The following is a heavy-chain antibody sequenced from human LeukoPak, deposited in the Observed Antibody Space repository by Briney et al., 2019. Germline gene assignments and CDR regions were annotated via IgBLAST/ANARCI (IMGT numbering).Heavy chain of an antibody. Sequence: GGSLRLSCAASGFTFSSYAMHWVRQAPGKGLEWVAVISYDGSNKYYADSVKGRFTISRDNSKNTLYLQMNSLRAEDTAVYYCARDKLPGYYYKPHYFDYWGQGTLVTVSS. D-gene: IGHD3-22*01. CDR2: ISYDGSNK. V-gene: IGHV3-30*04. CDR1: GFTFSSYA. J-gene: IGHJ4*02. CDR3: ARDKLPGYYYKPHYFDY.